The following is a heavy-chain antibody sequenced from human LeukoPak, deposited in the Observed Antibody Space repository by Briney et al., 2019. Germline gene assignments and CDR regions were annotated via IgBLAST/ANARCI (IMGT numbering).Heavy chain of an antibody. CDR1: GFTFSSYA. J-gene: IGHJ6*02. CDR3: AKWYLGAIAGMDV. CDR2: ISGSGGST. D-gene: IGHD6-13*01. Sequence: GGSLRLSCAASGFTFSSYAMSWVRQAPGKGLEWVSAISGSGGSTYYADSVKGRFTISRDNSKNTLYLQMNSLRADDTAVYYCAKWYLGAIAGMDVWGQGTTVTVSS. V-gene: IGHV3-23*01.